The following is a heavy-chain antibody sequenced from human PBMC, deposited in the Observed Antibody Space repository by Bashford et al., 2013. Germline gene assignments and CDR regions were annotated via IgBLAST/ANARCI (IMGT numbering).Heavy chain of an antibody. Sequence: VASVKVSCETRFTFTDHYIHWVRQAPGQGLEWVGRINPKNGGTDFAPKFQGRVTLTRDTSIGTAYLELSELKSDDTAVFYCARDSSRDSGWIRLDPWGQGTLVTVSS. CDR2: INPKNGGT. D-gene: IGHD6-19*01. CDR3: ARDSSRDSGWIRLDP. V-gene: IGHV1-2*02. J-gene: IGHJ5*02. CDR1: FTFTDHY.